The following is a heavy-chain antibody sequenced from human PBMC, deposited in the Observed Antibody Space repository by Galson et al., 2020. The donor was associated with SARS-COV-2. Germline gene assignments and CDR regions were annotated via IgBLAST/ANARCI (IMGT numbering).Heavy chain of an antibody. CDR3: IYRYYYYGMDV. Sequence: GGSLRLSCAASGFTVSSNYMSWVRQAPGKGLEWVSVIYSGGSTYYADSVKGRFTISRDNSKNTLYLQMNSLRAEDTAVYYCIYRYYYYGMDVWGQGTTVTVSS. CDR2: IYSGGST. J-gene: IGHJ6*02. V-gene: IGHV3-66*02. D-gene: IGHD3-16*02. CDR1: GFTVSSNY.